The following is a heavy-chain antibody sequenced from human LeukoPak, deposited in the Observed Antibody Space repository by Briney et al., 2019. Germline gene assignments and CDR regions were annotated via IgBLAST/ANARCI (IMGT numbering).Heavy chain of an antibody. V-gene: IGHV3-21*01. CDR2: ISSSSNYI. CDR1: GFTFSSYS. D-gene: IGHD6-6*01. J-gene: IGHJ4*02. CDR3: ARDWSSSSGLDY. Sequence: GSLRLSCSASGFTFSSYSMNWVRQAPGKGLEWVSSISSSSNYIYYADSVKGRFTISKDNAKNSLYLQMNSLRAEDTAVYYCARDWSSSSGLDYWGQGTLVTVSS.